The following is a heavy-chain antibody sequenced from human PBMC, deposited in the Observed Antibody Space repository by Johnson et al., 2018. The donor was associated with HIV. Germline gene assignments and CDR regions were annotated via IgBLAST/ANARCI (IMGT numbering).Heavy chain of an antibody. CDR2: IYSGGST. V-gene: IGHV3-53*01. Sequence: VQLVESGGRLIQPGGSLRLSCTASDFTVSSNYMSWVRQAPGKGLEWVSVIYSGGSTYYADSMRGRFTISRDNTKNSLYLEMNSLRAEDTAVYYCARERGYSSVLWKLSEAAFDIWGQGTMVTVSS. CDR3: ARERGYSSVLWKLSEAAFDI. D-gene: IGHD6-19*01. J-gene: IGHJ3*02. CDR1: DFTVSSNY.